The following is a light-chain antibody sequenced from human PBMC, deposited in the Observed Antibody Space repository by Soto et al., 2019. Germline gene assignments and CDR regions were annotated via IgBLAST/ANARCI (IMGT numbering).Light chain of an antibody. CDR3: QKYNGAPLT. CDR2: AAS. V-gene: IGKV1-27*01. CDR1: QAISNY. J-gene: IGKJ4*01. Sequence: DIQMTQSPASLSASVGDRVTITCRAGQAISNYLAWYQQKPGKVPKLLMYAASTLQSGVPSRFSGSGFGTDFTLIISSLQPEDAATYFCQKYNGAPLTFGGGTKVEIK.